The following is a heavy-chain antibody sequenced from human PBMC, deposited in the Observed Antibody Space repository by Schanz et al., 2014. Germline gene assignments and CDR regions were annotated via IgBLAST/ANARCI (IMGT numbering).Heavy chain of an antibody. V-gene: IGHV3-21*01. CDR3: ARPSDSSWYMDV. J-gene: IGHJ6*03. CDR1: GFAFSSHD. CDR2: ISSTSSYI. Sequence: EVQLVESGGGLVQPGGSLRLSCVASGFAFSSHDMHWVRQAPGKGLEWVSSISSTSSYISYADSVKGRFTISRDNAKNSLYLQMNSLRAEDTAVYYCARPSDSSWYMDVWGKGTTVTVSS. D-gene: IGHD2-21*02.